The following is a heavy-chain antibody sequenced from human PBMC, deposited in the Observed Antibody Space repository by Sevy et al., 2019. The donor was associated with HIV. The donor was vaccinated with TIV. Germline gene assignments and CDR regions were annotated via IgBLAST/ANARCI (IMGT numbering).Heavy chain of an antibody. Sequence: PQRESLKISCTASGFAFSTYGMHWVRQAPGKGLEWVAIIWYEGINKDYAEPVKGRFTISRDNSKNTLYLQMNSLRVDDTAVYYCARERRSSGIDYWGQGTLVTVSS. CDR2: IWYEGINK. CDR1: GFAFSTYG. CDR3: ARERRSSGIDY. J-gene: IGHJ4*01. D-gene: IGHD3-10*01. V-gene: IGHV3-33*01.